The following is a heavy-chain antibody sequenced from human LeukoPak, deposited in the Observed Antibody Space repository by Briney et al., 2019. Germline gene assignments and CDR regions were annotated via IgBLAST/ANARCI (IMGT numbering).Heavy chain of an antibody. V-gene: IGHV4-61*02. CDR2: IYTSGST. CDR3: ARVTTGGDVDY. CDR1: GGSISSGSYY. Sequence: SQTLSLTCTVSGGSISSGSYYWSWIRQPAGKGLEWIGRIYTSGSTNYNPSLKSRVTISVDTSKNQFSLKLSSVTAADTAVYYSARVTTGGDVDYWGQGTLVTVSS. J-gene: IGHJ4*02. D-gene: IGHD2-8*02.